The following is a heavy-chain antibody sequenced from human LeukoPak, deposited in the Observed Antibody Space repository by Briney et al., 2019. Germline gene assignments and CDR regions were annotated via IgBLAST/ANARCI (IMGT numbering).Heavy chain of an antibody. Sequence: PGGSLRLSCAASGFTVSSNYMSWVRQAPGKGLEWVSVIYSGGSTYYADSVKGRFTISRDNSKNTLYLQMYSLRAEDTAVYYCARDSHPGGYYYYGMDVWGQGTTVTVSS. CDR2: IYSGGST. CDR3: ARDSHPGGYYYYGMDV. V-gene: IGHV3-53*01. D-gene: IGHD1-1*01. J-gene: IGHJ6*01. CDR1: GFTVSSNY.